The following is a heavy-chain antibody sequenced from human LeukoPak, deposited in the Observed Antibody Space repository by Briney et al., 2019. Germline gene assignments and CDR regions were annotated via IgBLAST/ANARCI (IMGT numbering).Heavy chain of an antibody. Sequence: GGSLRLSCAVSGFTFSDYAMSWVRQAPGKGLEWVSAISGSGGSTYYADSVKGRFTISRDNSKNTLYLQMNSLRAEDTAVYYCAKDDYDILTGYYLVSMDVWGQGTTVTVSS. V-gene: IGHV3-23*01. CDR3: AKDDYDILTGYYLVSMDV. CDR1: GFTFSDYA. D-gene: IGHD3-9*01. J-gene: IGHJ6*02. CDR2: ISGSGGST.